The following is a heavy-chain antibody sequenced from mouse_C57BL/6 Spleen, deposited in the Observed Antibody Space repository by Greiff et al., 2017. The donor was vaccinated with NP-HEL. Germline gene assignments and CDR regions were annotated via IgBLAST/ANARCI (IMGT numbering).Heavy chain of an antibody. V-gene: IGHV5-4*01. CDR1: GFTFSSYA. CDR3: AREGNDGYYGAMDY. CDR2: ISDGGSYT. J-gene: IGHJ4*01. Sequence: DVKLVESGGGLVKPGGSLKLSCAASGFTFSSYAMSWVRQTPEKRLEWVATISDGGSYTYYPDNVKGRFTISRDNAKNNLYLQMSHLKSEDTAMYYCAREGNDGYYGAMDYWGQGTSVTVSS. D-gene: IGHD2-3*01.